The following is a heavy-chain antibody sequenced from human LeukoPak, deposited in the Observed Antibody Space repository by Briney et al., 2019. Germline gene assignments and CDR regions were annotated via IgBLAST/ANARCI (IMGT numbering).Heavy chain of an antibody. J-gene: IGHJ4*02. CDR3: ARGVGSGWYFIPDLVADEYYFDY. CDR1: GFTFSSYS. D-gene: IGHD6-19*01. CDR2: ISSSSSYI. Sequence: PGGSLRLSCAASGFTFSSYSMTWVRQAPGKGLEWVSSISSSSSYIYYADSVKGRFTISRDNAKNSLYLQMNSLRAEDTAVYYCARGVGSGWYFIPDLVADEYYFDYWGQGTLVTVSS. V-gene: IGHV3-21*01.